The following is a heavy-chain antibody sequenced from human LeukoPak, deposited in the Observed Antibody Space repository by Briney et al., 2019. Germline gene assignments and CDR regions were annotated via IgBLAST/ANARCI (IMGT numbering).Heavy chain of an antibody. CDR3: ARDTFNYYYMDV. Sequence: GGSLRLSCAASGFTFSDYYMSWLRQAPGKGLEWVSYISSSGSTIYYADSVKGRFTISRDNAKNSLYLQMNSLRAEDTAVYYCARDTFNYYYMDVWGKGTTVTVSS. CDR2: ISSSGSTI. CDR1: GFTFSDYY. J-gene: IGHJ6*03. V-gene: IGHV3-11*04.